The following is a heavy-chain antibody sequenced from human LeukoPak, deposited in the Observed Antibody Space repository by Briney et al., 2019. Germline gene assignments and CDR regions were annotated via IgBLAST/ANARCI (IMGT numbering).Heavy chain of an antibody. J-gene: IGHJ4*02. CDR3: ARDTWFGAGRTFAY. CDR2: INHSGST. Sequence: SETLSLTRAVHGGSFSGYYWSWIRQPPGKGLEWIEEINHSGSTNYNPSLKSRVTISVDTSKNQFSLKLSSVTAADTAVYYCARDTWFGAGRTFAYWGQGTLVTVSS. CDR1: GGSFSGYY. D-gene: IGHD3-10*01. V-gene: IGHV4-34*01.